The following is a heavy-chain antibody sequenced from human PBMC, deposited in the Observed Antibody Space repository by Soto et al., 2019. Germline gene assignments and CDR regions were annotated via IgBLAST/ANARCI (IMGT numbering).Heavy chain of an antibody. J-gene: IGHJ6*02. CDR2: IYYSGST. D-gene: IGHD3-3*01. CDR1: GGSVSSGGYY. Sequence: SETLSLTCTVSGGSVSSGGYYWSWIRRHPGKGLECIGYIYYSGSTYYNPSLKSRVTISVDTSKNQFSLKLSSVTAADTAVYYCARGEYYDFWSGYPDVWGQGTTVTVSS. CDR3: ARGEYYDFWSGYPDV. V-gene: IGHV4-31*03.